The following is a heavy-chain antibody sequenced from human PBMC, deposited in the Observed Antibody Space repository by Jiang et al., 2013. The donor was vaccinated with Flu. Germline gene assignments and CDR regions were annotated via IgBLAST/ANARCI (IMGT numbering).Heavy chain of an antibody. D-gene: IGHD1-26*01. J-gene: IGHJ6*03. CDR3: AREFDSGRYHRYYQY. CDR2: INPNSGGT. Sequence: VLSGAEVKEPGASVKVSCKASGYSFPNYYIYWVRQAPGQGLQWVGWINPNSGGTNYAQQFQGRVAMTTDTSMNLAYMELSRLRSDDTAIYYCAREFDSGRYHRYYQY. CDR1: GYSFPNYY. V-gene: IGHV1-2*02.